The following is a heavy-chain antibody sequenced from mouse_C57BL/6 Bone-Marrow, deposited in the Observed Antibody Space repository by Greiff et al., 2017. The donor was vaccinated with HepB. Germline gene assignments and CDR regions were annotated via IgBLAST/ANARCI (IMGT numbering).Heavy chain of an antibody. Sequence: QVQLQQSGAELVKPGASVKLSCKASGYTFTEYTIHWVKQRSGQGLEWIGWFYPGSGSIKYNEKFKDKATLTADKSSSTVYMELSRLTSEDSAVYFCARHPPYYYGSSNWYFDVWGTGTTVTVSS. CDR2: FYPGSGSI. J-gene: IGHJ1*03. CDR1: GYTFTEYT. D-gene: IGHD1-1*01. V-gene: IGHV1-62-2*01. CDR3: ARHPPYYYGSSNWYFDV.